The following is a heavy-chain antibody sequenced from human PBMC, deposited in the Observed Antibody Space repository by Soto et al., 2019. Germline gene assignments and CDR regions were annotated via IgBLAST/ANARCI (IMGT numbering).Heavy chain of an antibody. CDR3: AREYSNSPEAFDI. CDR2: IYNSGRT. J-gene: IGHJ4*02. CDR1: GGSVNSDYYY. D-gene: IGHD1-26*01. V-gene: IGHV4-61*01. Sequence: SETLSLTCTVSGGSVNSDYYYWTWIRQPPGKGLEWIGYIYNSGRTNHNPSLKSRVSISMDTSRNQFSLKLTSVTAADTAVFYCAREYSNSPEAFDIWGQGSLVTVSS.